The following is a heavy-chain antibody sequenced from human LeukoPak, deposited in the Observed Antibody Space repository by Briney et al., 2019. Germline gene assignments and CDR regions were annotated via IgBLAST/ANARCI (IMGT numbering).Heavy chain of an antibody. Sequence: GGSLRLSCAASGFTFSSYSMTWVRQAPGKGLEWVSSISSSSSYIYYADSVKGRFTISRDNAKNSLYLQMNSLRAEDTAVYYCARDHVGYGMDVWGQGTTVTVSS. CDR2: ISSSSSYI. CDR1: GFTFSSYS. J-gene: IGHJ6*02. V-gene: IGHV3-21*01. D-gene: IGHD2-15*01. CDR3: ARDHVGYGMDV.